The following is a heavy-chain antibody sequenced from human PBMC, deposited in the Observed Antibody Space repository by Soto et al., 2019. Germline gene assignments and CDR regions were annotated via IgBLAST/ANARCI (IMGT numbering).Heavy chain of an antibody. CDR1: GYTFTSYS. CDR2: ISGYNGNT. CDR3: ARVRPVTTSVLNWYDP. V-gene: IGHV1-18*01. D-gene: IGHD4-17*01. J-gene: IGHJ5*02. Sequence: QVQLVQSGAEVKKPGASVKVSCKASGYTFTSYSISWVRQAPGQGLEWMGWISGYNGNTNYAQKVQDRVIMTTDTSTNTAYMELMSLRSDDTAVYYCARVRPVTTSVLNWYDPWGQGTLVTVSS.